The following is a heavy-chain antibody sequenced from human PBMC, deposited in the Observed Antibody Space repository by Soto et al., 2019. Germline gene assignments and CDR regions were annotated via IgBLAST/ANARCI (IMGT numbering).Heavy chain of an antibody. CDR1: GYTFTRFG. Sequence: QVHLVQSGAEVKKPGASVKVSCKTAGYTFTRFGVSWVRQAPGQGPEWMGWISAYSGDTKYAQKLQGRVTMTTDTSTSTAYMELRSVRSDDTAVYYCAVDSSGSTADYYYYYGMDVWGQGTTVTVSS. J-gene: IGHJ6*02. CDR2: ISAYSGDT. V-gene: IGHV1-18*01. CDR3: AVDSSGSTADYYYYYGMDV. D-gene: IGHD3-22*01.